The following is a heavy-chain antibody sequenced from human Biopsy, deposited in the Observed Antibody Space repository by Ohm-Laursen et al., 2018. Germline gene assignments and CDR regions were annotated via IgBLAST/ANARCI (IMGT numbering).Heavy chain of an antibody. J-gene: IGHJ4*02. CDR2: IYYSGNT. CDR1: GGSISDSTYH. CDR3: ARQVDFWSGYVDY. D-gene: IGHD3-3*01. Sequence: DTLSLTCTVSGGSISDSTYHWGWIRQSPGKGLEWIGNIYYSGNTDYSPSLKSRVTISVDTSNNQFSLKLRSVTAADTAVYYCARQVDFWSGYVDYWGRGTLVAVSS. V-gene: IGHV4-39*01.